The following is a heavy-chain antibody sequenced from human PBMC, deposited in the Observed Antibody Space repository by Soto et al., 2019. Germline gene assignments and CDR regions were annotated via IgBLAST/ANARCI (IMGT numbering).Heavy chain of an antibody. V-gene: IGHV4-59*08. Sequence: PSETLSLTCTVSGGSISSYYWSWIRQPPGKGLEWIGYIYYSGSTNYNPSLKSRVTISVDTSKNQFSLKLSSVTAADTAVYYCAAVPPPKYDILTGYLYWGQGTLVTVSS. CDR2: IYYSGST. J-gene: IGHJ4*02. CDR1: GGSISSYY. D-gene: IGHD3-9*01. CDR3: AAVPPPKYDILTGYLY.